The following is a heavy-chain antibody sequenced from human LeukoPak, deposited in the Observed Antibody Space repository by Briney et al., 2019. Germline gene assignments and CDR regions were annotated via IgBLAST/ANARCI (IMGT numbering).Heavy chain of an antibody. V-gene: IGHV3-23*01. Sequence: GGSLRLSCVASGFIFNNYAMSWVRQAPGKGLEWVSTISNSGETTYYADSVTGRFTISRDNSKNTLYLQLNSLRAEDTAVYYCAKQDGDWHWGQGTLVTVSS. J-gene: IGHJ4*02. CDR1: GFIFNNYA. CDR2: ISNSGETT. D-gene: IGHD4-17*01. CDR3: AKQDGDWH.